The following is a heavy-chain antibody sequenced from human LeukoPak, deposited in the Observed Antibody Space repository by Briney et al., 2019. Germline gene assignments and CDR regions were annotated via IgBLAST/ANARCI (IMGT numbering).Heavy chain of an antibody. CDR1: GFTFDDYA. V-gene: IGHV3-9*01. Sequence: GRSLRLSCAASGFTFDDYAMHWVRQAPGKGLEWVSGISWNSGSIGYADSVKGRFTISRDNAKNSLYLQMDSLRAEDTALYYCAKDKVPFGEEYFDYWGQGTLVTVSS. J-gene: IGHJ4*02. CDR3: AKDKVPFGEEYFDY. CDR2: ISWNSGSI. D-gene: IGHD3-10*01.